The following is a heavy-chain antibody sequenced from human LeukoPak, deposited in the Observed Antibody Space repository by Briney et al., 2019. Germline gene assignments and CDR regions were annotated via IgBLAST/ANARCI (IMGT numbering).Heavy chain of an antibody. D-gene: IGHD6-19*01. V-gene: IGHV3-66*01. CDR1: GFTVSSNY. CDR3: ARAHSSGWYYFDY. CDR2: IYSGGST. Sequence: GGSLRLSCAASGFTVSSNYMSLVRQAPGKGLEWVSVIYSGGSTYYADSVKGRFTISRDNSKNTLYLQMNSLRAEDTAVYYCARAHSSGWYYFDYWGQGTLVTVSS. J-gene: IGHJ4*02.